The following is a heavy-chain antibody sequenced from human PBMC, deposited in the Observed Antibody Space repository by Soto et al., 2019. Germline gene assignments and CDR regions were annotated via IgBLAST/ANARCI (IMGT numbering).Heavy chain of an antibody. V-gene: IGHV3-9*01. Sequence: LRLSCAASGFTFDDYAMHWVRQVPGKGLEWVSGINWNSGSIGYGDSVKGRFAISRDNAKNSLHLQMNSLSAEDTAFYYCVKDESINWYSGHFRHWGQGTLVTVSP. D-gene: IGHD6-13*01. CDR2: INWNSGSI. CDR3: VKDESINWYSGHFRH. CDR1: GFTFDDYA. J-gene: IGHJ1*01.